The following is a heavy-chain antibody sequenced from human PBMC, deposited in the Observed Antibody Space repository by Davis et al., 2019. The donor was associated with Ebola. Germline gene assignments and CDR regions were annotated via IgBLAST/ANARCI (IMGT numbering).Heavy chain of an antibody. V-gene: IGHV3-30*18. Sequence: GESLKISCAASGFTFSSYGMHWVRQAPGKGLEWVAVISYDGSNKYYADSVKGRFTISRDNSKNTLYLQMNSLRAEDTAVYYCAKDLLGDSSVPSTPFDYWGQGTLVTVSS. J-gene: IGHJ4*02. CDR1: GFTFSSYG. CDR3: AKDLLGDSSVPSTPFDY. CDR2: ISYDGSNK. D-gene: IGHD3-22*01.